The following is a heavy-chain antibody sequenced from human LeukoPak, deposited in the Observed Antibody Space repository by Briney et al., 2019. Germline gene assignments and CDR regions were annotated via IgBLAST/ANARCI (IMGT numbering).Heavy chain of an antibody. J-gene: IGHJ4*02. CDR3: ARAKAYSSVLDY. V-gene: IGHV3-7*01. CDR1: GFTFSTYW. CDR2: IKQDGSEK. Sequence: GGSLRLSCAASGFTFSTYWMSWVRQAPGKGLEWVANIKQDGSEKYYVDSVKGRFTISRDNAKNSLYLQMNSLRAGDTAVYYCARAKAYSSVLDYWGQGTLVTVSS. D-gene: IGHD6-19*01.